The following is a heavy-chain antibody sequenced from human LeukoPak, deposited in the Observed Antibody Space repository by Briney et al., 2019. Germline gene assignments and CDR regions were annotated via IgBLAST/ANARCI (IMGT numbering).Heavy chain of an antibody. CDR1: GYTFTSYD. D-gene: IGHD3-3*01. J-gene: IGHJ6*03. Sequence: GASVKVSCKASGYTFTSYDINWVRQATGQGLEWMGWMNHNSGNTGYAQKFQGRVTMTRNTSISTAYMELSSLRSEDTAVYYCARGRGIFGVVIYYYYYMDVWGKGTTVTVSS. CDR3: ARGRGIFGVVIYYYYYMDV. V-gene: IGHV1-8*01. CDR2: MNHNSGNT.